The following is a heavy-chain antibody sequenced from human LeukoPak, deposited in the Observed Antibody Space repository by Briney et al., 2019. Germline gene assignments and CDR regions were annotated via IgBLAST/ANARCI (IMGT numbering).Heavy chain of an antibody. J-gene: IGHJ4*02. V-gene: IGHV1-2*02. Sequence: ASVRVSCKASGYTFTGYYMHWVRQAPGQGLEWMGWINPNSGGTNYAQKFQGRVTMTRDTSISTAYMELSRLRSDDTAVYYCARYSGSYQGSFDYWGQGTLVTASS. CDR1: GYTFTGYY. CDR2: INPNSGGT. D-gene: IGHD1-26*01. CDR3: ARYSGSYQGSFDY.